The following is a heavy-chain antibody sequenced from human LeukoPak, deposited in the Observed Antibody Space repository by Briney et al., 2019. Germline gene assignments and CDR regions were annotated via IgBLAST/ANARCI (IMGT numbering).Heavy chain of an antibody. Sequence: SETLSLTCTVSGGSMSGYYWSWIRQPPGKGLEWIGYIYYNGNTNYSPYLKSRVTISIDTSKNQLSLKLSSVTAADTAVYYCARDSTSWENWFDPWGQEILVTVSS. V-gene: IGHV4-59*01. CDR1: GGSMSGYY. J-gene: IGHJ5*02. CDR3: ARDSTSWENWFDP. CDR2: IYYNGNT. D-gene: IGHD1-26*01.